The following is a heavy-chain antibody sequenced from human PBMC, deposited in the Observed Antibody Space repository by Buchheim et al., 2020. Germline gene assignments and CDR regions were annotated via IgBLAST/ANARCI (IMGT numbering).Heavy chain of an antibody. D-gene: IGHD2-15*01. Sequence: QVQLVESGGGVVQPGRSLRLSCAASGFTFSSYGMHWVRQAPGKGLEWVAVISYDGSNKYYADSVKGRFTISRDNSKNTLYLQMNSLRAEDTAVYYCARDWWGYFDLWGRGTL. CDR2: ISYDGSNK. CDR3: ARDWWGYFDL. V-gene: IGHV3-30*03. CDR1: GFTFSSYG. J-gene: IGHJ2*01.